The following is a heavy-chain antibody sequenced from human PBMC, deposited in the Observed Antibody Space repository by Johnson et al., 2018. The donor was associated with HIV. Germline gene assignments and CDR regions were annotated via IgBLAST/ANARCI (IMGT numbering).Heavy chain of an antibody. CDR3: AREGRGSPDGFDI. D-gene: IGHD3-16*01. V-gene: IGHV3-30*04. CDR2: MSYDGRRK. CDR1: GFTFSSYA. J-gene: IGHJ3*02. Sequence: QVKLVESGGGVVQPGRSLRLSCAASGFTFSSYAMHWVRQAPGKGLEWVAVMSYDGRRKYYADSVKGRFTISSDNSKSTLYLQMNALRLEDTALYYCAREGRGSPDGFDIWGQGTVVTVSS.